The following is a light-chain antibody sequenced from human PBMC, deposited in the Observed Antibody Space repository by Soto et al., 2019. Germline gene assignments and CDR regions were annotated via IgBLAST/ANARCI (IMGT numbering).Light chain of an antibody. Sequence: EIVLTQSPGTVSLSPGERATLSCRASQSFSNNCLAWYQQKPGQAPRLLIYGASNRATGIPDRFSGSGSGTEFTLTISSLQSEDFAVYYCQQYNNWPPITFGQGTRLEIK. J-gene: IGKJ5*01. V-gene: IGKV3D-15*01. CDR1: QSFSNN. CDR2: GAS. CDR3: QQYNNWPPIT.